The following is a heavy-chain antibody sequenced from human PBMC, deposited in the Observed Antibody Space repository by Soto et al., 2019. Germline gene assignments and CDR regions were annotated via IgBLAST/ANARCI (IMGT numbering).Heavy chain of an antibody. CDR1: GYTFTSYY. CDR3: ARGPSCGGDCYLFDY. CDR2: INPGGGRT. D-gene: IGHD2-21*02. J-gene: IGHJ4*02. V-gene: IGHV1-46*01. Sequence: GASVKVSCKASGYTFTSYYIHWVRQAPGQGLEWVAMINPGGGRTKNAQMFQGRVTLTRDTSTGTVDMELSSLTSADTAVYYCARGPSCGGDCYLFDYWGQGSLVTAPQ.